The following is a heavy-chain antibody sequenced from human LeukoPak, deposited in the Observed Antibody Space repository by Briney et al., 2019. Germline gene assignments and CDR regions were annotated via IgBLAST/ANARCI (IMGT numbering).Heavy chain of an antibody. Sequence: GGSLRLSCAASGFTFSSYWMSWVRQAPGKGLEWVANIKQDGSGKYYVDSVKGRFTISRDNSKNTLYLQINSLRAEDTAVYYCARGIAAAGTGLFNWGQGTLLTVSS. J-gene: IGHJ4*02. CDR3: ARGIAAAGTGLFN. D-gene: IGHD6-13*01. CDR2: IKQDGSGK. V-gene: IGHV3-7*03. CDR1: GFTFSSYW.